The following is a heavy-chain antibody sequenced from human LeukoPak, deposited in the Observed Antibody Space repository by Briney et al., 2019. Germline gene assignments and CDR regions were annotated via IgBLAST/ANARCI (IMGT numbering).Heavy chain of an antibody. V-gene: IGHV1-69*13. CDR2: IIPIFGTA. Sequence: SVKVSCKASGGTFSSYAISWVRQAPGQGLEWMGGIIPIFGTANYAQKFQGRVTITADESTSTAYMELSSLRSEDTAVYYCSLGYCSSTSCYGIHYYYYYGMDVWGQGTTVTASS. J-gene: IGHJ6*02. CDR3: SLGYCSSTSCYGIHYYYYYGMDV. CDR1: GGTFSSYA. D-gene: IGHD2-2*01.